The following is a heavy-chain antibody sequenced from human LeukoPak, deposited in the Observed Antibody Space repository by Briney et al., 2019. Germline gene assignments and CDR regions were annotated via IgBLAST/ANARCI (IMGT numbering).Heavy chain of an antibody. V-gene: IGHV3-23*01. CDR2: ISTRGGGI. CDR3: AKDGFDYYDSSGYYYFDY. Sequence: PGGSLRLSCAGSGFMFSSHAMSWVRQAPGKGLEWVSGISTRGGGIYYADSVKGRFTISRDNSKNTLYLQMKSLRAEDTAVYYCAKDGFDYYDSSGYYYFDYWGQGTLVTVSS. J-gene: IGHJ4*02. CDR1: GFMFSSHA. D-gene: IGHD3-22*01.